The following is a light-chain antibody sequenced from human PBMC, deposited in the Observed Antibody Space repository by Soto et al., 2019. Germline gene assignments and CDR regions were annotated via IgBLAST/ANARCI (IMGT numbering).Light chain of an antibody. CDR1: QSVSTNY. CDR3: QQFGDSPLLT. Sequence: EIVLTQSPGTLSLSPGERATLSCRASQSVSTNYLAWYQQKPGQAPRLLIYDASSRATGIPDRFSGSGSGTDFTLTISRLEPEDFAMYFCQQFGDSPLLTFGGGTNVEIK. V-gene: IGKV3-20*01. CDR2: DAS. J-gene: IGKJ4*01.